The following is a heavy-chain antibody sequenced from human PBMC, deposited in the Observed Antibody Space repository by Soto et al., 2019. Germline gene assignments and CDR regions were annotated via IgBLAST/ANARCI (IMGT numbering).Heavy chain of an antibody. CDR1: GFTFSSYA. CDR2: ISGSGGST. CDR3: AKNVWGITIFGGMDV. D-gene: IGHD3-9*01. V-gene: IGHV3-23*01. Sequence: EVQLLESGGGLVQPGGSLRLSCAASGFTFSSYAMSWVRQAPGKGLEWVSAISGSGGSTYYADSVKGRFTISRDNSKNTLYLQMNSLRAEDTAVHYCAKNVWGITIFGGMDVWGQGTTVTVSS. J-gene: IGHJ6*02.